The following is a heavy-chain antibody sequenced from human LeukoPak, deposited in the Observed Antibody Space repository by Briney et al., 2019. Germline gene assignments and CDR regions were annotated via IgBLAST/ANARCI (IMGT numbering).Heavy chain of an antibody. Sequence: KSGGSLRLSCAASGFTFSSYSMNWVRQAPGKGLEWVSSISSSSSYIYYADSVKGRFTISRDNAKNSLYLQMNSLRAEDTAVYYCAKGGVYSGSYWGPDYWGQGTLVTVSS. J-gene: IGHJ4*02. CDR2: ISSSSSYI. CDR3: AKGGVYSGSYWGPDY. D-gene: IGHD1-26*01. V-gene: IGHV3-21*04. CDR1: GFTFSSYS.